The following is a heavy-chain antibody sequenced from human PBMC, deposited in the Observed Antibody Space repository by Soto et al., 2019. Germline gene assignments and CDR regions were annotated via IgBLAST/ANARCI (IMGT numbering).Heavy chain of an antibody. CDR1: GYSLAGLS. CDR2: FDPEDGET. V-gene: IGHV1-24*01. D-gene: IGHD3-10*01. Sequence: GASVEVSCKVSGYSLAGLSMQWVRQATGKGLEWMGGFDPEDGETIYAQKFQGRVTMTEDTSTDTAYMELSSLRSEDTAVYYCATLGITMVRGVIGAFDIWGQGTMVNVSS. CDR3: ATLGITMVRGVIGAFDI. J-gene: IGHJ3*02.